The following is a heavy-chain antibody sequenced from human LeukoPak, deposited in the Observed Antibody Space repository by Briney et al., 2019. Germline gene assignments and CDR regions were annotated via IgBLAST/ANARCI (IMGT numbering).Heavy chain of an antibody. D-gene: IGHD3-16*01. J-gene: IGHJ6*03. CDR1: GDIFSSYG. CDR3: ARAGGHGVYHYYYVDV. CDR2: IIPIYGTT. Sequence: ASVKVSCKASGDIFSSYGISWVRQAPGQGLEWMGGIIPIYGTTDYAQKFQGRLTLTADGSTSTAYMELSSLISEDTAVYFCARAGGHGVYHYYYVDVWGKGTTVTISS. V-gene: IGHV1-69*13.